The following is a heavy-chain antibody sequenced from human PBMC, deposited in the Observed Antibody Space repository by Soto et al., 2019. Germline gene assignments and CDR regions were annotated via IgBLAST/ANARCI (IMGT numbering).Heavy chain of an antibody. Sequence: QVQLVQSGAEVKKPGASVKVSCKASGYTFTSYGISWVRQAPGQGLEWMGWISAYNGNTNYAQKLQGRVTMTTDTSTSTAYRELRSLRSDDTAVYYCARVGDSSVVGDAFDIWGQGTMVTVSS. D-gene: IGHD3-22*01. J-gene: IGHJ3*02. CDR3: ARVGDSSVVGDAFDI. V-gene: IGHV1-18*01. CDR1: GYTFTSYG. CDR2: ISAYNGNT.